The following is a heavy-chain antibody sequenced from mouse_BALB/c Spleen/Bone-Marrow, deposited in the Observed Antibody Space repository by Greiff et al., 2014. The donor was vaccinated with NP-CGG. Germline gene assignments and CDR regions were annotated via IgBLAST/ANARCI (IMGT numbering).Heavy chain of an antibody. Sequence: VQLQQSGPELVKPGASVKISCKASGYSFTGYYMHWVKQSHVKSLERIGRINPYNGATSYNQNFKVKASLTVDKSSSTAYMELHSLTSEDSAVYYCAKNYRYDGALDYWGQGTSVTVSS. CDR2: INPYNGAT. D-gene: IGHD2-14*01. V-gene: IGHV1-31*01. CDR3: AKNYRYDGALDY. CDR1: GYSFTGYY. J-gene: IGHJ4*01.